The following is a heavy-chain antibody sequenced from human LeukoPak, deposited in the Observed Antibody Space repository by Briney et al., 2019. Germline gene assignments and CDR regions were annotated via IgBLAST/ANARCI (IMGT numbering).Heavy chain of an antibody. Sequence: GGSLRLSCAASGFTFSSYAMSWVRQAPGKGLEWVSAISGSGGSTHYADSVKGRFTISRDNSKNTLYLQMNSLRAEDTAVYYCARARIAAAGRYFQHWGQGTLVTVSS. J-gene: IGHJ1*01. CDR1: GFTFSSYA. CDR2: ISGSGGST. D-gene: IGHD6-13*01. CDR3: ARARIAAAGRYFQH. V-gene: IGHV3-23*01.